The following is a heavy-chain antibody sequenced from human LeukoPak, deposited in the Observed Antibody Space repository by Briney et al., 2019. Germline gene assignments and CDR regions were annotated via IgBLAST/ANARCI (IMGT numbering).Heavy chain of an antibody. V-gene: IGHV3-23*01. CDR2: ISGSGGST. Sequence: PGGSLRLSCAASGFTFSDYAMTWVRQAPGKGLGWVSAISGSGGSTYYADSVKGRFTISRDNSKNTLYLQMNSLRAEDTAVYYCAKVHDSSGYYYFDYWGQGTLVTVSS. CDR1: GFTFSDYA. D-gene: IGHD3-22*01. J-gene: IGHJ4*02. CDR3: AKVHDSSGYYYFDY.